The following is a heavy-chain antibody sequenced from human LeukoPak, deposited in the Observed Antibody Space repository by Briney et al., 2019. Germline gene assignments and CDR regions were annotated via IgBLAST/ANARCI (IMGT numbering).Heavy chain of an antibody. CDR1: GFTFSSYA. J-gene: IGHJ4*02. CDR2: ISGNGGST. D-gene: IGHD3-22*01. V-gene: IGHV3-23*01. CDR3: ARASEDYYDSSGYGNFDY. Sequence: GGSLRLSCAASGFTFSSYAMSWVRQAPGKGLEWVSAISGNGGSTYYADSVKGRFTISRDNSKNTLYLQMNSLRAEDTAVYYCARASEDYYDSSGYGNFDYWGQGTLVTVSS.